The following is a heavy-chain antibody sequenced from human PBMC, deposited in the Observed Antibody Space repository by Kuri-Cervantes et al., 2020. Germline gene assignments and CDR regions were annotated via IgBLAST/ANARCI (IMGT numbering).Heavy chain of an antibody. Sequence: SETLSLTCAVYGGSFSGYYWSWIRQPPGKGLEWIGEINHSGSTNYNPSLKSRVTISVDTSKNQFSLKLSSVTAADTAVYYCARGRVTRWLPDAFDIWGQGTMVTVSS. CDR1: GGSFSGYY. V-gene: IGHV4-34*01. D-gene: IGHD3-22*01. CDR2: INHSGST. J-gene: IGHJ3*02. CDR3: ARGRVTRWLPDAFDI.